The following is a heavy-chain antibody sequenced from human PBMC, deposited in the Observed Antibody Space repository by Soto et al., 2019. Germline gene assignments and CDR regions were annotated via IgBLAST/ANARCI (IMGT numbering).Heavy chain of an antibody. Sequence: SETLSLTCTVSGGSVSSGSYYWSWIRQPPGKGLEWIGYIYYSGSTNYNPSLKSRVTISVDTSKNQFSLKLSSVTAADTAVYYCARVLDYGDYADYWGQGTLVTVSS. CDR2: IYYSGST. CDR1: GGSVSSGSYY. V-gene: IGHV4-61*01. J-gene: IGHJ4*02. CDR3: ARVLDYGDYADY. D-gene: IGHD4-17*01.